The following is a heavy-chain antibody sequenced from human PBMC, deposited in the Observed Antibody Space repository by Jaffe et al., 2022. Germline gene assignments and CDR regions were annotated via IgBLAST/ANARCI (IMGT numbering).Heavy chain of an antibody. Sequence: EVQLLESGGGLVQPGGSLRLSCAVSGFTFSSYAMTWVRQAPGKGLEWVSGIGGSGGTTYYAGSVKGRFTISRDSSKNTLYLQMNSLRAEDTAVYYCAKSRELERRIGAFDYWGQGTLVTVSS. J-gene: IGHJ4*02. D-gene: IGHD1-1*01. CDR2: IGGSGGTT. CDR1: GFTFSSYA. CDR3: AKSRELERRIGAFDY. V-gene: IGHV3-23*01.